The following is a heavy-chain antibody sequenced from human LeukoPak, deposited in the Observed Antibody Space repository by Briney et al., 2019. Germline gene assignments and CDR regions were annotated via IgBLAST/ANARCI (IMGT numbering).Heavy chain of an antibody. Sequence: ASVKVSCKPSGYTFTGYYHHWVRQAPGQALEWMGWISPNTGATLYAQSFQGRATMSRDTSISTAYLDLRSLRSDDTAVYYCARDRVGSGWPRPFYFEFWGQGTLVTVSS. CDR2: ISPNTGAT. CDR3: ARDRVGSGWPRPFYFEF. CDR1: GYTFTGYY. V-gene: IGHV1-2*02. J-gene: IGHJ4*02. D-gene: IGHD6-19*01.